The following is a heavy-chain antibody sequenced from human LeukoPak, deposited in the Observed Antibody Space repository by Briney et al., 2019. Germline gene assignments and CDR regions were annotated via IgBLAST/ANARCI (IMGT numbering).Heavy chain of an antibody. V-gene: IGHV1-69*01. CDR3: ARGGYSRGLLDY. J-gene: IGHJ4*02. CDR2: IIPIFGTA. Sequence: SSVNVSCKSCGGTFSNYAISWVRQAPGQGLEWMGGIIPIFGTANYAQKFQGRVTITADESTSTAYMELSSLRSEDTAVYYCARGGYSRGLLDYWGQGTLVTVSS. D-gene: IGHD6-19*01. CDR1: GGTFSNYA.